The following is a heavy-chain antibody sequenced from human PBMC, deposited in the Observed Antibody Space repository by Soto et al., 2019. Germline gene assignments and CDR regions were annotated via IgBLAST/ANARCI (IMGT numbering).Heavy chain of an antibody. V-gene: IGHV4-39*01. CDR3: ARQRTSVVTQAYFDS. Sequence: TLSLTCTVTGDSINNRSYYWGWIRQPPGKGLEWIGSIYYSGSTYNNPSLKSRVSMSVDTSKNQFSLKLRSVTAADTALYCCARQRTSVVTQAYFDSWGQGSLVTVSS. CDR1: GDSINNRSYY. CDR2: IYYSGST. J-gene: IGHJ4*02. D-gene: IGHD2-21*02.